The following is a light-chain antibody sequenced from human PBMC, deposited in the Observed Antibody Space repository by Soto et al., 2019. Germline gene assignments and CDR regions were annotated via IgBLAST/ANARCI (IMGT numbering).Light chain of an antibody. V-gene: IGLV2-14*03. CDR2: DVN. CDR3: GSYTSSSTEV. Sequence: QSVLTQPASVSGSPGQSITISCTGTSSVVGGYNYVSWYQHHPGKAPKLLIYDVNSRPSGVSDRFSGSKSGNTASLTISGLQAEDEADYYCGSYTSSSTEVSGTGNKVTVL. CDR1: SSVVGGYNY. J-gene: IGLJ1*01.